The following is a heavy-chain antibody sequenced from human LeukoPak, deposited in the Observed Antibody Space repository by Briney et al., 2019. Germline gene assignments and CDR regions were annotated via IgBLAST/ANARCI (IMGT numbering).Heavy chain of an antibody. CDR2: IRTDGSNK. Sequence: GGSLRLSCAASGFTFSSYGMHWVRQAPGKVLDWVTFIRTDGSNKYYADSVKGRFTISRDNSKNTLYLQMNSLRAEDTAVYYCAKDGDDSIEHWGQGTLVTVSS. V-gene: IGHV3-30*02. J-gene: IGHJ4*02. D-gene: IGHD3-22*01. CDR3: AKDGDDSIEH. CDR1: GFTFSSYG.